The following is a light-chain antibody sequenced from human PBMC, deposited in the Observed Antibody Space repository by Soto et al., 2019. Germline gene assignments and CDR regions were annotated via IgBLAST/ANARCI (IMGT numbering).Light chain of an antibody. CDR2: GAS. CDR3: QQYDHPPYT. Sequence: EIVMSQSPATLSVSPGERATLSCRASQSVYSNLAWYQQKPGQAPRLLIYGASSRATGIPARFSGSGSGTDFSLTVDSLQPEDTATYYCQQYDHPPYTFGQGTKLEIK. CDR1: QSVYSN. J-gene: IGKJ2*01. V-gene: IGKV3-15*01.